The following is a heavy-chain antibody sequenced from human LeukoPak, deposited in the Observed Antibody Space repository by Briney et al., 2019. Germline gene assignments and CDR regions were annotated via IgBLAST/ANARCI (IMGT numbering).Heavy chain of an antibody. J-gene: IGHJ4*02. V-gene: IGHV3-23*01. CDR1: GFTFSSYA. CDR2: VTNNGGAK. Sequence: PGGSLRLSCEASGFTFSSYAMSWVRQAPVRGLEWVAIVTNNGGAKYYADSVKGRFTISRDNSKNTLYLQMHSLRVEDTAVYYCAKNDYSDFTPSPFPVWGQRTLVTVSS. D-gene: IGHD4-11*01. CDR3: AKNDYSDFTPSPFPV.